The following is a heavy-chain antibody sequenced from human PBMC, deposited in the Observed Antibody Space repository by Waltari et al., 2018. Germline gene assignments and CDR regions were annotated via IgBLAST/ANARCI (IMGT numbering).Heavy chain of an antibody. CDR3: ARERVLRFLEWIFDY. CDR2: ISYDGRNK. CDR1: EFTLMNYC. Sequence: QVPLLESGGGVVQPGRSLRRSCAASEFTLMNYCIPWVRQAPGKGLEWVAFISYDGRNKYYADSVKGRFTISSDNSKNPLFLQMNSLRAEDTAVYYCARERVLRFLEWIFDYWGQGTLVTVSS. V-gene: IGHV3-30*03. J-gene: IGHJ4*02. D-gene: IGHD3-3*01.